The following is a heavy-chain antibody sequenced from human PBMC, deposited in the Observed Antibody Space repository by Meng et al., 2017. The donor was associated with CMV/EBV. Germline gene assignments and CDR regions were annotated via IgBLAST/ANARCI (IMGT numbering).Heavy chain of an antibody. CDR1: GGSVSSGSYY. D-gene: IGHD2-2*01. V-gene: IGHV4-61*01. Sequence: SETLSLTCTVSGGSVSSGSYYWSWIRQPPGKGLEWIGYIYYSGSTNYNPSLKSRVTISVDTSKNQFSLKLSSVTAADTAVYYCARGYCSSTSCSAPDYWGQGTLVTVSS. CDR2: IYYSGST. J-gene: IGHJ4*02. CDR3: ARGYCSSTSCSAPDY.